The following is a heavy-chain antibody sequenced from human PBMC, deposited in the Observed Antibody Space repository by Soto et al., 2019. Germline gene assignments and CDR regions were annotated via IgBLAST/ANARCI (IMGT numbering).Heavy chain of an antibody. CDR2: ISDTGTTI. CDR1: GFIFSEYY. J-gene: IGHJ5*02. Sequence: QVQLVESGGGLVRPGGSLRLSCVASGFIFSEYYMTWIRQAPGRGLEWVSYISDTGTTINYADSVKGRFTISRDNXKNALYLQMNSLRAEDTAVYYCARGGTLRAGWFDPWGQGTLVTVSS. CDR3: ARGGTLRAGWFDP. V-gene: IGHV3-11*01. D-gene: IGHD3-16*01.